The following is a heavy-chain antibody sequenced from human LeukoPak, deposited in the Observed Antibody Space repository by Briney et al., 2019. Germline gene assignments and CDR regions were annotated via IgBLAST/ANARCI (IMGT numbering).Heavy chain of an antibody. Sequence: GSSVKVSCKASGGTCSSYAISWVRQAPGQGLEWMGGIIPIFGTANYAQKFQGRVTITTDESTSTAYMELSSLRSEDTAVYYCARDGEDIVVVPAAYWGQGTLVTVSS. D-gene: IGHD2-2*01. J-gene: IGHJ4*02. CDR2: IIPIFGTA. CDR1: GGTCSSYA. V-gene: IGHV1-69*05. CDR3: ARDGEDIVVVPAAY.